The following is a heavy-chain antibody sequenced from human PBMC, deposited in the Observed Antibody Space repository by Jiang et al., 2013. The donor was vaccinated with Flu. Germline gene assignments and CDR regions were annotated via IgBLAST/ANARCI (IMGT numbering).Heavy chain of an antibody. CDR1: GFTFSRFP. D-gene: IGHD3-10*01. Sequence: VQLLESGGGVVQPGRSLRLSCAASGFTFSRFPMHWVRQAPGKGLEWVAVISYDGSDEDYADSVKGRFTISRDNSKNTLYLQMKSLRAEDTAVYYCARDLLALEFGETYYYYYGMDVWGQGTTVTVSS. CDR3: ARDLLALEFGETYYYYYGMDV. CDR2: ISYDGSDE. J-gene: IGHJ6*02. V-gene: IGHV3-30-3*01.